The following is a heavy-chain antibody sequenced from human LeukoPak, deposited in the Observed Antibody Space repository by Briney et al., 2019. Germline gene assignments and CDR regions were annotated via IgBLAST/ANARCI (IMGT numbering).Heavy chain of an antibody. CDR1: GFTFSSYE. J-gene: IGHJ2*01. CDR2: ISSSGSTI. Sequence: PGGSLRLSCAASGFTFSSYEMNWVRQAPGKGLEWVSYISSSGSTIYYADSVKGRFTISRDNAKNSLYLQMNSLRAEDTAVYYCARQAYCGGDCYPPHFWYFDLWGRGTLVSVSS. D-gene: IGHD2-21*02. V-gene: IGHV3-48*03. CDR3: ARQAYCGGDCYPPHFWYFDL.